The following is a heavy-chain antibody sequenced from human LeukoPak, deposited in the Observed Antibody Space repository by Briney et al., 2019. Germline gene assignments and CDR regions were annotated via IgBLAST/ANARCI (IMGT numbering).Heavy chain of an antibody. CDR1: VYIFTNYY. J-gene: IGHJ6*03. V-gene: IGHV1-2*02. D-gene: IGHD4-17*01. CDR2: INPNSGGR. Sequence: GASVKVTCKASVYIFTNYYIHWVRQAPRQGLEWLGRINPNSGGRNYAQKYQGRVTMTRDASISTAYMELSRLRSDDTAVYYCAREGYGDYYYMDVWGEETTVTVSS. CDR3: AREGYGDYYYMDV.